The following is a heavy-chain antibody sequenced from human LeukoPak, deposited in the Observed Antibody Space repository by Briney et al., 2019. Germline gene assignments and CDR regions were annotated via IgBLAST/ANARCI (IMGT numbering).Heavy chain of an antibody. J-gene: IGHJ4*02. D-gene: IGHD3-22*01. CDR1: GGTFNSYA. Sequence: SVKVSCKASGGTFNSYAISWVRQAPGQGLEWMGGIIPIFGTANYAQKFQGRVTITADESTSTAYTELSSLRSEDTAVYYCARDGDDTSGYFSPFDYWGQGTLVTVSS. V-gene: IGHV1-69*13. CDR2: IIPIFGTA. CDR3: ARDGDDTSGYFSPFDY.